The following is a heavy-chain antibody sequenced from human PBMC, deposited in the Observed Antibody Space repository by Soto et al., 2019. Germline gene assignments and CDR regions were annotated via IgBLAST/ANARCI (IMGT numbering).Heavy chain of an antibody. D-gene: IGHD5-12*01. CDR1: GFTFSSYG. J-gene: IGHJ4*02. V-gene: IGHV3-33*01. CDR3: ARGLVPQRWLQNGGGIFDY. Sequence: QVQLVESGGGVVQPGRSLRLSCAASGFTFSSYGMHWVRQAPGKGLEWVAVIWYDGSNKYYADSVKGRFTISRDNSKNALNGKKNSLGAEDTALYYCARGLVPQRWLQNGGGIFDYWGQGTLVTVSS. CDR2: IWYDGSNK.